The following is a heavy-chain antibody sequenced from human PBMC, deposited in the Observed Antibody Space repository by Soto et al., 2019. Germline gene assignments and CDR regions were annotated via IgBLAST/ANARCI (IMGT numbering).Heavy chain of an antibody. J-gene: IGHJ4*02. D-gene: IGHD3-3*01. CDR1: GGSFKSGSYS. V-gene: IGHV4-61*01. Sequence: SETLSLTCTVSGGSFKSGSYSWSWIRQPPGKGLEWIGYVYHTGRTSYNPSLKSRVSISMDTSKNQFSLNLDSVTAADTAVYLCARDFAYFVSRGQVTLVPVSS. CDR3: ARDFAYFVS. CDR2: VYHTGRT.